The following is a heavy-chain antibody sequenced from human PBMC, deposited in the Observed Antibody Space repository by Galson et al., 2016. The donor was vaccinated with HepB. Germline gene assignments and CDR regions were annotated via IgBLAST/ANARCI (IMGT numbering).Heavy chain of an antibody. CDR2: INTYSGTP. V-gene: IGHV7-4-1*02. CDR1: GYTFSDYA. CDR3: VRGLAF. J-gene: IGHJ4*02. Sequence: SVKVSCKASGYTFSDYAIYWLRQAPRPGLVWMGWINTYSGTPTYADGFSGRVVLSLDTSATTTYLQSNNLKSEDTAVYYCVRGLAFWGRGTLVTVSS.